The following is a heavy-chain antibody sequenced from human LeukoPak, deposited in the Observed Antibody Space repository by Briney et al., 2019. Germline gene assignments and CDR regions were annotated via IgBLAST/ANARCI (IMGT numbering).Heavy chain of an antibody. D-gene: IGHD3-10*01. J-gene: IGHJ5*02. V-gene: IGHV4-59*01. Sequence: PSETLSLTCTVSGGSISSYYWSWIRQPPGKGLEWIGYIYYSGSTNYNPSLKSRVTISVDTSKNQFSLKLSSVTAADTAVYYCARRNMVRGVIDWFDPWGQGPLVTVSS. CDR3: ARRNMVRGVIDWFDP. CDR2: IYYSGST. CDR1: GGSISSYY.